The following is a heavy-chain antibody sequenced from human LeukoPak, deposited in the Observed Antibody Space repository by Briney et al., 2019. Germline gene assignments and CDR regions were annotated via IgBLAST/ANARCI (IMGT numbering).Heavy chain of an antibody. D-gene: IGHD2-8*02. CDR3: AIFAGAVPGNLLL. J-gene: IGHJ6*04. V-gene: IGHV3-7*01. CDR2: INKDGTEK. Sequence: GGSLRLSCAASEFTSSAFWMTWVRRPPGKGLEWVANINKDGTEKEYVDSVKGRFSIFRDNAKNSVFLQMNSLRAEDTAVYYCAIFAGAVPGNLLLWGKGTTVIVST. CDR1: EFTSSAFW.